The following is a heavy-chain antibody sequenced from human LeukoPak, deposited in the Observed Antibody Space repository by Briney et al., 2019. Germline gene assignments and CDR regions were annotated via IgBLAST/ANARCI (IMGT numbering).Heavy chain of an antibody. D-gene: IGHD3-10*01. CDR3: ARELGFTMVRGVIEAFDI. CDR1: GFTFSDYY. CDR2: ISSSGSTI. V-gene: IGHV3-11*04. J-gene: IGHJ3*02. Sequence: GGSLRLSCAASGFTFSDYYMSWIRQAPGKGLEWVSYISSSGSTIYYADSVKGRFTISRDNAKNSLYLQMNSLRAEDTAVYYCARELGFTMVRGVIEAFDIWGQGTMVTVSS.